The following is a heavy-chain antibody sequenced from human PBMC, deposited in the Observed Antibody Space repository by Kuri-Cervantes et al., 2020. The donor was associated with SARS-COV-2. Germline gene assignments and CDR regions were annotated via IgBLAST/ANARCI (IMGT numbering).Heavy chain of an antibody. V-gene: IGHV3-30*04. D-gene: IGHD1-26*01. J-gene: IGHJ2*01. CDR2: ISYDGSNK. CDR1: GFTFSSYA. CDR3: ASELLWYFDL. Sequence: GESLKISCAASGFTFSSYAMHWVRQAPGKGLEWVAVISYDGSNKYCADSVKGRFTISRDNSKNTLYLQMNSLRAEDTAVYYCASELLWYFDLWGRGTLVTVSS.